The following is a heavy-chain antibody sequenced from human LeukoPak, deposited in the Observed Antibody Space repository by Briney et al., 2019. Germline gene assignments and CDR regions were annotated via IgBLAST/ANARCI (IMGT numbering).Heavy chain of an antibody. J-gene: IGHJ4*02. CDR3: ARDGPQQVDWLVGYFDY. Sequence: GGSLRLSCAASGFTFSSSATSWVRQAPGKGLEWVSSISGSADSTYYADSVKGRFTSSRDNSKNTLYLQMNSLRAEDTALYYCARDGPQQVDWLVGYFDYWGQGTLVTVSS. D-gene: IGHD3-9*01. CDR1: GFTFSSSA. V-gene: IGHV3-23*01. CDR2: ISGSADST.